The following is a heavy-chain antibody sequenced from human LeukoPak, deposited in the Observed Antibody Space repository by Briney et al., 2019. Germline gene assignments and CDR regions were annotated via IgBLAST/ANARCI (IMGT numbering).Heavy chain of an antibody. CDR1: GFTFSSYA. Sequence: PGRSLRLSCAASGFTFSSYAMHWVRQAPGKGLEWVAVILYDGNNKYYADSVKGRFTISRDNSKNTLYLQMDSLRAEDTAVYYCARDGISYDILTGLDYWGQGTLVPVSS. D-gene: IGHD3-9*01. CDR2: ILYDGNNK. J-gene: IGHJ4*02. V-gene: IGHV3-30-3*01. CDR3: ARDGISYDILTGLDY.